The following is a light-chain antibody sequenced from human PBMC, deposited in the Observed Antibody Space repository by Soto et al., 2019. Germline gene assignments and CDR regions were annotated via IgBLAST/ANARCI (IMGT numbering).Light chain of an antibody. CDR3: QQTYSVPPT. CDR2: AAS. J-gene: IGKJ4*01. CDR1: QSISSY. Sequence: DIQMTQSPSSLSASVGDRVTITCRESQSISSYLNWYQQRPGKAPNLLIYAASTLQSGVPSRFSGGGSGTDFTLTISSLQPEDFATYYCQQTYSVPPTFGGGAKVEI. V-gene: IGKV1-39*01.